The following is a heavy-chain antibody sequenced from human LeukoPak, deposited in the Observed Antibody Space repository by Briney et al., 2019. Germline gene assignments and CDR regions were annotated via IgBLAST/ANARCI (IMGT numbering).Heavy chain of an antibody. V-gene: IGHV4-59*12. Sequence: ETLSLTCTVSGGSISSYYWSWIRQPPGKGLEWIGYIYYSGSTNYNPSLKSRVTISVDRSKNQFSLKLSSVTAADTAVYYCARAYGKIDYWGQGTLVTVSS. CDR2: IYYSGST. CDR1: GGSISSYY. J-gene: IGHJ4*02. CDR3: ARAYGKIDY. D-gene: IGHD3-10*01.